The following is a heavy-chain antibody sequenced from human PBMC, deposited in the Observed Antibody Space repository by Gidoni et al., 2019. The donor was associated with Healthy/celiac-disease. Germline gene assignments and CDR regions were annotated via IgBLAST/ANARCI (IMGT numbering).Heavy chain of an antibody. V-gene: IGHV2-26*01. CDR3: ARINNHDILTGYSDY. CDR1: GFSLSNARMG. Sequence: QVTLQESGPVLVKRTETLTLTCTVSGFSLSNARMGVSWIRQPPGKALEWLAHIFSNDEKSYSTSLKSRLTISKDTSKSQVVLTMTNMDPVDTATYYCARINNHDILTGYSDYWGQGTLVTVSS. D-gene: IGHD3-9*01. CDR2: IFSNDEK. J-gene: IGHJ4*02.